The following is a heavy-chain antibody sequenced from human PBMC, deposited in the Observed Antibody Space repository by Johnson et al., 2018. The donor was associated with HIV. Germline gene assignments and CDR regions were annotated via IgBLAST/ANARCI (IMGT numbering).Heavy chain of an antibody. J-gene: IGHJ3*02. CDR2: IYSGGIT. CDR3: ARGTGTDDAFDI. CDR1: GFTFSSYD. D-gene: IGHD1-1*01. V-gene: IGHV3-66*01. Sequence: VQLVESGGGVVQPGGSLRLSCAASGFTFSSYDITWVRQAPGKGLEWVSVIYSGGITYYTGSVKGRFTISRDNSKNTLYLQMNSLRAEDTAVYYCARGTGTDDAFDIWGQGTMVTVSS.